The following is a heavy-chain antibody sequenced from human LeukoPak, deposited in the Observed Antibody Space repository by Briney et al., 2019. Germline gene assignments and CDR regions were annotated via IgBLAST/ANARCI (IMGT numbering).Heavy chain of an antibody. CDR3: ARESYGSGSYYY. J-gene: IGHJ4*02. CDR1: GGSISGGGYY. Sequence: PSETLSLTCTVCGGSISGGGYYWSWIRQHPGKGLEWIGYIFDNGSTDYNPSLKSRVTISVDTSKNQLSLKLRSLTAADTTVYYCARESYGSGSYYYWGQGTLVTVSS. D-gene: IGHD3-10*01. V-gene: IGHV4-31*03. CDR2: IFDNGST.